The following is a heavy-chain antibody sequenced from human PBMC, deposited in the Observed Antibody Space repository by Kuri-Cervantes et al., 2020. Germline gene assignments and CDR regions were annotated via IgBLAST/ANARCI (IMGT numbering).Heavy chain of an antibody. Sequence: GGSLRLSCEASGFALSSYWMSWVRQAPGKGPDWVANINQDGSTIYYVDSAKGRFTVSRDNAKNSLYLQMNSLRAEDTALYYCARDLARPPYSDAFDIWGQGTMVTVSS. J-gene: IGHJ3*02. CDR2: INQDGSTI. V-gene: IGHV3-7*03. D-gene: IGHD1-26*01. CDR1: GFALSSYW. CDR3: ARDLARPPYSDAFDI.